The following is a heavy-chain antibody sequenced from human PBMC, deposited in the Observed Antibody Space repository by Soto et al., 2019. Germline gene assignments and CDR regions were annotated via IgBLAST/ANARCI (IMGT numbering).Heavy chain of an antibody. V-gene: IGHV4-4*02. Sequence: QVHLQESGPDLVRPSETLSLTCSFSGGSISSDNWWSWVRQTPGMGLEWIGEIYHSGNTNYNPSLKSRVSMSLDKSKNQFSLKVTSVTAADTGLYYCAILSASSKLRGVVINWGQGTLVSVSS. D-gene: IGHD3-10*01. CDR3: AILSASSKLRGVVIN. CDR1: GGSISSDNW. J-gene: IGHJ4*02. CDR2: IYHSGNT.